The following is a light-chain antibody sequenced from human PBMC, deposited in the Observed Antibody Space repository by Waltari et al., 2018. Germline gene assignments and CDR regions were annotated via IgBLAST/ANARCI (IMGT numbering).Light chain of an antibody. CDR1: QSVSSY. Sequence: EIVLTQSPATLSLSPGERATLSCRASQSVSSYLAWYQQKPGQAPRLLIYDASNSATGIPARFSGSVSGTDFTLTISSLEPEDFAVYYCQQRSNWPITFGQGTRLEIK. V-gene: IGKV3-11*01. J-gene: IGKJ5*01. CDR2: DAS. CDR3: QQRSNWPIT.